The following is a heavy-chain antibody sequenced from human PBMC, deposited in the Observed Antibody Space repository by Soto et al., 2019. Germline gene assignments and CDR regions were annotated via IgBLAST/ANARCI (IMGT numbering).Heavy chain of an antibody. V-gene: IGHV3-30-3*01. J-gene: IGHJ4*02. D-gene: IGHD6-19*01. CDR3: AREMPNGAVAGFDY. Sequence: QVQLVESGGGVVQPGRSLRLSCAANRFTFSSYAMHWVRQAPGKGLEWVAVISYDGSNKYYADSVKGRFTISRDNSKNTLYLQMNSLRAEDMAVYYCAREMPNGAVAGFDYWGQGTLVTVSS. CDR1: RFTFSSYA. CDR2: ISYDGSNK.